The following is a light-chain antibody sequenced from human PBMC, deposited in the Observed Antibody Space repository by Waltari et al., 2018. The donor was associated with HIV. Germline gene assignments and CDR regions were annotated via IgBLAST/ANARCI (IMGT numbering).Light chain of an antibody. J-gene: IGKJ1*01. CDR3: QQYGSSPQT. V-gene: IGKV3-20*01. CDR2: GAS. CDR1: QSISSN. Sequence: EIVLTQSPATLSLSPGERATLSCRASQSISSNLAWYQQKPGQAPRLLIYGASSRATGIPDRFSGSGSGTDFTLTVSRLEPEDFAVYYCQQYGSSPQTFGQGTKVEIK.